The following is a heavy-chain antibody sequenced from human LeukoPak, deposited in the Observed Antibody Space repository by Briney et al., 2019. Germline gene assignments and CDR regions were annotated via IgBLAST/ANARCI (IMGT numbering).Heavy chain of an antibody. Sequence: TSETLFLTCTVSGGSISSSSYYWGWIRQPPGKGLEWIGSVYYSGSTYYNPSLKSRVTISVDTSKNQFSLKLSSVTAADTAVYYCARRNSYYYGSGSYPFDYWGQGTLVTVSS. CDR3: ARRNSYYYGSGSYPFDY. CDR1: GGSISSSSYY. J-gene: IGHJ4*02. CDR2: VYYSGST. D-gene: IGHD3-10*01. V-gene: IGHV4-39*01.